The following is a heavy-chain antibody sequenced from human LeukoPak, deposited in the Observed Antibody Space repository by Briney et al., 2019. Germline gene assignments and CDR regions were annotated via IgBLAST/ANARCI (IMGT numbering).Heavy chain of an antibody. V-gene: IGHV3-23*05. CDR2: ISDYP. CDR3: TKDSQGSYDGFWYGTYGMDV. J-gene: IGHJ6*02. CDR1: GFSFNTFA. Sequence: GGSLRLSCVASGFSFNTFALTWVRQAPGKGLEWVSTISDYPHYADSVRGRFTISRDNSRKTVFLQMNSLTPEDAATYYCTKDSQGSYDGFWYGTYGMDVWGQGTTVTVSS. D-gene: IGHD3-16*01.